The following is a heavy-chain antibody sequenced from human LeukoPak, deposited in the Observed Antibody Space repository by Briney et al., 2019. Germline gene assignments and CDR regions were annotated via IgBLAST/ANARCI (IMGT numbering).Heavy chain of an antibody. CDR2: IRYYGSNK. CDR1: GFTFSSYG. D-gene: IGHD3-9*01. V-gene: IGHV3-30*02. CDR3: TFHRTFDILTGYFHDAFDI. J-gene: IGHJ3*02. Sequence: GGSLRLSCAASGFTFSSYGMHWVRQAPGKGLEWVAFIRYYGSNKYYEDSVKGRFTISRDNSKNTLYLQMNSLIAEDTAVYYCTFHRTFDILTGYFHDAFDIWGQGTMVTVSS.